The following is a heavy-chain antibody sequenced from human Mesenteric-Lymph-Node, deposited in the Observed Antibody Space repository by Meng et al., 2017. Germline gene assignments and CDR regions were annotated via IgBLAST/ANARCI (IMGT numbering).Heavy chain of an antibody. V-gene: IGHV3-30*01. CDR3: AVGIAAARRFDP. CDR2: ISYDGSNK. J-gene: IGHJ5*02. D-gene: IGHD6-13*01. Sequence: GGSLRLSCAASGFTFSSYAMHWVRQAPGKGLEWVAVISYDGSNKYYADSVKGRFTISRDNSKNTLYLQMNSLRAEDTAVYYCAVGIAAARRFDPWGQGTLVTVSS. CDR1: GFTFSSYA.